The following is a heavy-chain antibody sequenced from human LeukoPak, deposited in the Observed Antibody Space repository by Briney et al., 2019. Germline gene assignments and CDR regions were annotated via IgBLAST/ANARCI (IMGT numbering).Heavy chain of an antibody. CDR2: VSPAYGRT. D-gene: IGHD6-19*01. Sequence: GGSLRLSCSASGFSFNNYAMSWIRQAPGKGLTWVSLVSPAYGRTYYADSVKGRFTISRDNSNNMLSLYMSSLRADDTAVYYCAKVWRAVGGFYFKDWGRGTLVAVSS. J-gene: IGHJ4*02. CDR3: AKVWRAVGGFYFKD. CDR1: GFSFNNYA. V-gene: IGHV3-23*01.